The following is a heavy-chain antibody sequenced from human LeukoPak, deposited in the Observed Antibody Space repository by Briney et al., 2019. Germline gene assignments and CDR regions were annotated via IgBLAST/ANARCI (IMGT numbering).Heavy chain of an antibody. J-gene: IGHJ4*02. CDR3: ARARYHTEMTYFRTVYYFDY. CDR2: INHSGST. V-gene: IGHV4-34*01. CDR1: GGSFSGYY. D-gene: IGHD3/OR15-3a*01. Sequence: SSETLSLTCAVYGGSFSGYYWSWIRQPPGKGLEWIGEINHSGSTNYNPSLKSRVTISVDTSKNQFSLKLSSVTAADTAVYYCARARYHTEMTYFRTVYYFDYWGQGTLVTVSS.